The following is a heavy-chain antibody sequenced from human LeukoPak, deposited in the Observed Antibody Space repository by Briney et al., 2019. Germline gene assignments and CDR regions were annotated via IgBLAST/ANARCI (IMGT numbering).Heavy chain of an antibody. CDR1: GFTFSGSA. D-gene: IGHD3/OR15-3a*01. V-gene: IGHV3-73*01. Sequence: GGSLRLSCAASGFTFSGSAMHWVRQASGKGLEWVGRIRSKTNSYATSYAASVKGRFALSRDDSKNTAYLQMNSLKTDDTAVYYCTRDIKGWTRPSFNFYYYMDVWGKGTTVTVSS. CDR3: TRDIKGWTRPSFNFYYYMDV. J-gene: IGHJ6*03. CDR2: IRSKTNSYAT.